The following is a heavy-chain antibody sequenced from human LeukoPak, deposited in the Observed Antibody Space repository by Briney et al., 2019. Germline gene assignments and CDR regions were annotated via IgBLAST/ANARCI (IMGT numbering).Heavy chain of an antibody. CDR3: ANPPTVTSFHY. CDR2: INGRGGST. D-gene: IGHD4-11*01. V-gene: IGHV3-23*01. CDR1: GFTFSNYA. J-gene: IGHJ4*02. Sequence: GGSLRLSCAASGFTFSNYAMSWVRQAPGRGLGWVSSINGRGGSTYYADSVKGRFTISRDNSKNTLYLQMNSLRAEDTAIYYCANPPTVTSFHYWGQGTLVTVSS.